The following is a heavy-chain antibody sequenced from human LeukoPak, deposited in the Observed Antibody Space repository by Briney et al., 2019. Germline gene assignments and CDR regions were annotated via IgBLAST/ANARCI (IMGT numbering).Heavy chain of an antibody. Sequence: SETLSLTCTVSGGSISSSSYYWGWIRQSPGKGLEWIGSIYYSGSTNYNPSLKSRVTISVDTSKNQFSLKLSSVTAADTAVYYCARERKNYYDSSGYVDYWGQGTLVTVSS. CDR1: GGSISSSSYY. CDR2: IYYSGST. V-gene: IGHV4-39*07. J-gene: IGHJ4*02. D-gene: IGHD3-22*01. CDR3: ARERKNYYDSSGYVDY.